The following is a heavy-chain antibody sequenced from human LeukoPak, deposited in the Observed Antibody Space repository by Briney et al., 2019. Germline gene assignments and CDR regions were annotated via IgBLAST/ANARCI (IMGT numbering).Heavy chain of an antibody. CDR3: ARGGIITSYAFEI. CDR1: GFTFDDYA. J-gene: IGHJ3*02. CDR2: ISSTSNYI. D-gene: IGHD1-26*01. V-gene: IGHV3-21*01. Sequence: PGRSLRLSCAASGFTFDDYAMHWVRQAPGKGLEWVSCISSTSNYIFYADSVRGRFTISRDNAKNSLYLQMDSLRAEDTAVYYCARGGIITSYAFEIWGQGAMVTVSS.